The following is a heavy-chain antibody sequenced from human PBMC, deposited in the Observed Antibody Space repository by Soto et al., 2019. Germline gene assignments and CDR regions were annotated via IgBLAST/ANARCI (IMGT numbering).Heavy chain of an antibody. CDR2: ISSGSSTM. V-gene: IGHV3-11*01. J-gene: IGHJ4*02. CDR1: GLTFSDSY. Sequence: GGSLRLSCAASGLTFSDSYMSWIRHAPGKGLQWVAYISSGSSTMYYEDSVKGRFTISRDNGKNTLYLQMNSLRPEDTAVYYCARARYGSGWFSYYYWGQGSLVTVSS. CDR3: ARARYGSGWFSYYY. D-gene: IGHD6-19*01.